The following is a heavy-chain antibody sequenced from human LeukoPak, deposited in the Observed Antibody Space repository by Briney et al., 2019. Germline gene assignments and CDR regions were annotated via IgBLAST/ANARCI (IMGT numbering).Heavy chain of an antibody. CDR1: GGSISSYY. Sequence: SETLSLTCTVSGGSISSYYWSWIRQPPGKGLEWIGYIYYSGSTNYNPSLKSRVTIPVDTSKNQFSLKLSSVTAADTAVYYCVRVRFPYDSSGYYDYWGQGTLVTVSS. CDR2: IYYSGST. V-gene: IGHV4-59*01. J-gene: IGHJ4*02. CDR3: VRVRFPYDSSGYYDY. D-gene: IGHD3-22*01.